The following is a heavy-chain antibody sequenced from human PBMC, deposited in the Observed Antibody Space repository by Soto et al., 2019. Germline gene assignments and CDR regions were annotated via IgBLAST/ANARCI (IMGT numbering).Heavy chain of an antibody. Sequence: QVQLVQSGAEGKKPGASVKVSCETSGYTFANYPMHWVRQAPGQTLEWMGWINAGNGYTKYSQKFQGRVTITRDTSASIAYMELSSLSSEDPAVYYCARAKIITTLDYWGQGALVTVSS. V-gene: IGHV1-3*01. CDR3: ARAKIITTLDY. CDR1: GYTFANYP. D-gene: IGHD3-10*01. J-gene: IGHJ4*02. CDR2: INAGNGYT.